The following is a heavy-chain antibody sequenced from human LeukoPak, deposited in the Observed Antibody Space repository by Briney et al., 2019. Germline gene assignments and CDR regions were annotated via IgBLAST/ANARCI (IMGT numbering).Heavy chain of an antibody. D-gene: IGHD5-18*01. Sequence: KPSETLSLTCTVSGGSISSYYWSWIRQPPGKGLEWIGYIYYSGSTNYNPSLKSRVTISVDTSKNQFSLKLSSVTAADTAVYYCARDRYIDSVYYFDYWGQGTLVTVSS. CDR2: IYYSGST. CDR1: GGSISSYY. J-gene: IGHJ4*02. V-gene: IGHV4-59*01. CDR3: ARDRYIDSVYYFDY.